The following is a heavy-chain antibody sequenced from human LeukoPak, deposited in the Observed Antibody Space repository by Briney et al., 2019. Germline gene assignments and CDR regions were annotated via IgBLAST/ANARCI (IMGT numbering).Heavy chain of an antibody. CDR2: ISGSGGST. D-gene: IGHD3-9*01. V-gene: IGHV3-23*01. CDR1: GFTFSSYA. J-gene: IGHJ6*02. Sequence: PGGSLRLSCAASGFTFSSYAMSWVRQAPGKGLEWVSAISGSGGSTYYADSVKGRFTISRDNSKNTLYLQMNSLRAEDTAVYYCAKGPSHDILTGSPYYYGMDVWGQGTTVTVSS. CDR3: AKGPSHDILTGSPYYYGMDV.